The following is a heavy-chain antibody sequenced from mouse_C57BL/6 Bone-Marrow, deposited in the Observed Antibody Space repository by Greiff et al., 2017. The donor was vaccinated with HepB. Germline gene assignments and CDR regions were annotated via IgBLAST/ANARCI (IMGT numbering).Heavy chain of an antibody. Sequence: EVQGVESGGGLVQPGGSLSLSCAASGFTFTDYYMSWVRQPPGKALEWLGFIRNKANGYTTEYSASVKGRFTISRDNSQSILYLQMNALRAEDSATYYCARSPKGSSYFDYWGQGTTLTVSS. V-gene: IGHV7-3*01. CDR1: GFTFTDYY. CDR3: ARSPKGSSYFDY. D-gene: IGHD1-1*01. CDR2: IRNKANGYTT. J-gene: IGHJ2*01.